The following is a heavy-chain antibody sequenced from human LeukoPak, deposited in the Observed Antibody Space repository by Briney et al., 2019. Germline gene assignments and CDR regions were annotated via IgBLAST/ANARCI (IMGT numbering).Heavy chain of an antibody. V-gene: IGHV4-34*01. Sequence: PGGSLRLSCVASGFTFRSYGMNWVRQPPGKGLEWIGEINHSGSTNYNPSLKSRVTISVDTSKNQFSLKLSSVTAADTAVYYCARGVHDSSGYYFGFDYWGQGTLVTVSS. D-gene: IGHD3-22*01. J-gene: IGHJ4*02. CDR1: GFTFRSYG. CDR2: INHSGST. CDR3: ARGVHDSSGYYFGFDY.